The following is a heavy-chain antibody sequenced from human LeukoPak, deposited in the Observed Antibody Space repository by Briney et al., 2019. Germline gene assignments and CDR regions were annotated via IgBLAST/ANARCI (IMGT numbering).Heavy chain of an antibody. D-gene: IGHD6-19*01. V-gene: IGHV4-34*01. CDR1: GGSFSGYY. J-gene: IGHJ4*02. CDR2: INHCGST. Sequence: SETLSLTCAVYGGSFSGYYWSWIRQPPGKGLEWIGEINHCGSTNYNPSLKSRVTISVDTSKNQFSLKLSSVTAADTAVYYCARLDVNSSGWSYWGQGTLVTVSS. CDR3: ARLDVNSSGWSY.